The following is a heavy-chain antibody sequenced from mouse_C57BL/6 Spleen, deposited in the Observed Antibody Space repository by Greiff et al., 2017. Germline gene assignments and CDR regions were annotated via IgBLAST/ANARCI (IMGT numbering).Heavy chain of an antibody. J-gene: IGHJ4*01. D-gene: IGHD1-1*01. CDR2: ISYDGSN. CDR1: GYSITGGYY. V-gene: IGHV3-6*01. CDR3: ARDCSSYDYAMDY. Sequence: EVQLVESGPGLVKPSQSLSLTCSVTGYSITGGYYWNWIRQFPGNKLEWMGYISYDGSNNYNPSLKNQISITRDTSKNQSFLKLNSVTTEDTATYYCARDCSSYDYAMDYWGQGTSVTVSS.